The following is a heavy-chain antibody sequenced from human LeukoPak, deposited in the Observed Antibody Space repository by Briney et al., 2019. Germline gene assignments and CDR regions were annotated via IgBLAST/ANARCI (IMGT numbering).Heavy chain of an antibody. CDR2: IRYDGSNK. CDR3: AKPMVRGVEANDAFDI. D-gene: IGHD3-10*01. CDR1: GFTFSSYG. J-gene: IGHJ3*02. V-gene: IGHV3-30*02. Sequence: GGSLRLSCAAAGFTFSSYGMHLVRQAPGKGLEWVAFIRYDGSNKYYADSVKGRFTVSRDNSKNTLYLQMNSLRAEDTAVYYCAKPMVRGVEANDAFDIWGQGTMVTVSS.